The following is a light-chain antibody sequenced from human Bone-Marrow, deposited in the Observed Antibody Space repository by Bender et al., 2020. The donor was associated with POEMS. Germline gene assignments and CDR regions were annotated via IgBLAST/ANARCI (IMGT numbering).Light chain of an antibody. CDR1: SSDVGSYNL. CDR3: CSYAGPFTWV. CDR2: EVN. V-gene: IGLV2-23*02. Sequence: QSALTQPASVSGSPGQAITISCTGTSSDVGSYNLVSWYQQHPGKAPRLVIYEVNEWPSGVSNRFSASKSGNTASLTISGLQAEDEANYYCCSYAGPFTWVFGGGAQLTVL. J-gene: IGLJ3*02.